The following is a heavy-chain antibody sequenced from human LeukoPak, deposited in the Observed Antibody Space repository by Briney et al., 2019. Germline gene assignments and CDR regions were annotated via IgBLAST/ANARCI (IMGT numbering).Heavy chain of an antibody. CDR3: ARGGGTYVLDY. V-gene: IGHV3-74*01. J-gene: IGHJ4*02. CDR2: INTDGSTT. D-gene: IGHD1-26*01. CDR1: GFTFSSYW. Sequence: PGGSLRLSCAASGFTFSSYWMHWVRQAPGKGLVWVSRINTDGSTTSYADSVKGRFTISRDNAKNTLYLQMNSLRAEDTAVYYCARGGGTYVLDYWGQGTLVTVSS.